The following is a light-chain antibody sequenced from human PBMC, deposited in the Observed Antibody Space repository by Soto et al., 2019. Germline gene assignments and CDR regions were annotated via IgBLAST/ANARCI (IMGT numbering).Light chain of an antibody. CDR2: DN. Sequence: QSVLTQPPSASGTPGLRVTFSCSGSSSNIGSNPVSWYQLLPGTAPKLLIYDNERPSGVPDRFSGSKSGTSASLAISGLQSEDDADYYCAAWNASMNAVVFGGGTKLTVL. CDR1: SSNIGSNP. CDR3: AAWNASMNAVV. J-gene: IGLJ2*01. V-gene: IGLV1-44*01.